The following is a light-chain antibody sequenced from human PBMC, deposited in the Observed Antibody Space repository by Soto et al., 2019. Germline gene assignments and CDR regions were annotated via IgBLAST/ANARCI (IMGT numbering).Light chain of an antibody. J-gene: IGKJ4*01. V-gene: IGKV4-1*01. CDR1: QSVLYSSNNKNY. CDR3: QQYYSTPFT. CDR2: WAS. Sequence: IVMTQSPDSLVVSLGERATINCKSSQSVLYSSNNKNYLAWYQQKPGQPPKLLIYWASTRESGVPDRFSGSGSGTDFTLTISSLQAEDVAVYYCQQYYSTPFTFGGGTNVDIK.